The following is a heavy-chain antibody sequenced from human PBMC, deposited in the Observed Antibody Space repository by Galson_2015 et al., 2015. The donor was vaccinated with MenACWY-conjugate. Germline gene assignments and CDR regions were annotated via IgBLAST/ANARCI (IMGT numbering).Heavy chain of an antibody. CDR3: AKQIVVVAAGLDAFDI. V-gene: IGHV3-23*01. CDR1: GFTFSSYA. D-gene: IGHD2-15*01. J-gene: IGHJ3*02. Sequence: SLRLSCAASGFTFSSYAMSWVRQAPGKGLEWVSAISGSGGSTYYADSVKGRFTISRDNSKNTLYLQMNSLRAEDTAVYYCAKQIVVVAAGLDAFDIWGQGTMVTVSS. CDR2: ISGSGGST.